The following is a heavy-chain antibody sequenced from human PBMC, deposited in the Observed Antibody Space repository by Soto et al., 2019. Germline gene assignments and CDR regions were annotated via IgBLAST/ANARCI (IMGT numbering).Heavy chain of an antibody. CDR2: INTNSGDT. D-gene: IGHD1-26*01. CDR3: ARWVGASNWFDP. J-gene: IGHJ5*02. V-gene: IGHV1-2*04. Sequence: ASVKVSCKASGYTFTGYHIHWVRQAPGQGLEWMGWINTNSGDTNYAQKFQGWVTMTRDTSINTAYVQLSRLRSDDTAVYYCARWVGASNWFDPWAQGTLVTVSS. CDR1: GYTFTGYH.